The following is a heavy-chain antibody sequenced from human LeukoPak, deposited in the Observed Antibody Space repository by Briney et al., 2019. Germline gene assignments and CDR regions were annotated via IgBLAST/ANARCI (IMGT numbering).Heavy chain of an antibody. Sequence: GGSLRISCEVSGFRLTTYGTHWVRQAPGKGLEWVAYIPFDGSDEYYVDSVEGRFSISRDNSKNTLFLQMNSLRPEDTAVYYCAKDEGIRCLKGDCPFDYWGQGTLVTVSS. D-gene: IGHD2-21*01. V-gene: IGHV3-30*02. CDR1: GFRLTTYG. CDR3: AKDEGIRCLKGDCPFDY. CDR2: IPFDGSDE. J-gene: IGHJ4*02.